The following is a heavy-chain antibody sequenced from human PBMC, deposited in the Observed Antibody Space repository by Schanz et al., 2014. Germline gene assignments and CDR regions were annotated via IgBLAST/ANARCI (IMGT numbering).Heavy chain of an antibody. CDR1: GGSISRHY. CDR2: IHYSGNS. Sequence: VQLQQSGPGLVKPSDTLSLTCTVSGGSISRHYWSWIRQPPGKGLEWIGYIHYSGNSNYNPSLKSRVTIPQNTSKTQSSRKLSSVTAADTAVYYCARHLPGGYNNHGWFDPWGQGTLVTVSS. V-gene: IGHV4-59*08. J-gene: IGHJ5*02. D-gene: IGHD4-4*01. CDR3: ARHLPGGYNNHGWFDP.